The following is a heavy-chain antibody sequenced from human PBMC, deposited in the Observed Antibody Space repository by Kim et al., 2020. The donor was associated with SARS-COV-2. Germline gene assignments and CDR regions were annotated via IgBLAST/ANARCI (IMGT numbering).Heavy chain of an antibody. V-gene: IGHV3-49*04. CDR3: TRSTHLRIFGEVFGFDY. CDR1: GFNFGEYA. CDR2: IRGKSYGGTA. D-gene: IGHD3-3*01. Sequence: GGSLRLSCATSGFNFGEYAINWVRQAPGKGLEWVGFIRGKSYGGTADYAASVKGRFFISRDDSKGTAYLQLTSLKSEDTGVYFCTRSTHLRIFGEVFGFDYWGQGTLVTVS. J-gene: IGHJ4*02.